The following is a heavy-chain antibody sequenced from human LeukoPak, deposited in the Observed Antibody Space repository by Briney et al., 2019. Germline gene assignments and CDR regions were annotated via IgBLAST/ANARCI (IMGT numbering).Heavy chain of an antibody. CDR2: IWYDGTNK. Sequence: GGSLRLSCAASGFTFSNYGMHWVRQAPGKGLEWVALIWYDGTNKYYGDSVKGRFTISRDNSKNTLYLQMNSLRADDTAVYYCARGIAVADTGFFDYWGQGTLVTVSS. V-gene: IGHV3-33*01. D-gene: IGHD6-19*01. J-gene: IGHJ4*02. CDR1: GFTFSNYG. CDR3: ARGIAVADTGFFDY.